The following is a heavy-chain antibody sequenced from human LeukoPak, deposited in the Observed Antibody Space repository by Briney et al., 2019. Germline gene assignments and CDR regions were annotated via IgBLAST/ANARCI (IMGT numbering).Heavy chain of an antibody. CDR3: ARGTQSPVSGYFDF. J-gene: IGHJ4*02. V-gene: IGHV3-48*04. D-gene: IGHD3-10*01. CDR1: GFTFSSYG. Sequence: PGGSLRLSCAASGFTFSSYGMRWVRQAPGKGLEWVSYISGSGNKIKYADSVKGRFTISRDNAKNSLYLQMNSLRAEDTAVYYCARGTQSPVSGYFDFWGQGTLVTVSS. CDR2: ISGSGNKI.